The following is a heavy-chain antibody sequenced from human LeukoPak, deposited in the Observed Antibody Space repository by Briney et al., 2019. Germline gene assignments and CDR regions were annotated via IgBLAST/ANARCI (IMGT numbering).Heavy chain of an antibody. CDR3: ARIYCSGGSCYYGFDS. CDR2: INPSDRST. Sequence: ASVKVSCKASGYPFTSYYIHWVRQAPGQGLEWMGIINPSDRSTSYAQKFQGRVTMTRDTSTSTVYMELSSLRSEDTAVYYCARIYCSGGSCYYGFDSWGQGTLFTVSS. V-gene: IGHV1-46*01. J-gene: IGHJ4*02. D-gene: IGHD2-15*01. CDR1: GYPFTSYY.